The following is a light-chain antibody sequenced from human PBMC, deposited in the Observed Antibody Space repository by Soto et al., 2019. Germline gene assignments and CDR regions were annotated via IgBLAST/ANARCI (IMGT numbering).Light chain of an antibody. V-gene: IGKV1-9*01. J-gene: IGKJ4*01. CDR3: QLLNSYPLT. CDR1: QGISSY. Sequence: DIQLTQSPSFLSASVGDRVTITCRASQGISSYLAWYQQSPGKAPKLLIYAAFTLQSGVPSRFSGSVSGTEFTLTISSLQPEDCATYSCQLLNSYPLTFGGGTKVEIK. CDR2: AAF.